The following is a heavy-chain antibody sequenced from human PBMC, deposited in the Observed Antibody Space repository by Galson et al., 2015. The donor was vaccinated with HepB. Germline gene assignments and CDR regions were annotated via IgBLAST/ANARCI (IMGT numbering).Heavy chain of an antibody. V-gene: IGHV3-49*04. CDR1: GFTFGDYA. J-gene: IGHJ4*02. D-gene: IGHD3-22*01. CDR2: IRSKAYGGTI. CDR3: TRPDHYDSSGYYYGGRFDY. Sequence: SLRLSCAASGFTFGDYAMSWVRQAPGKGLEWVGFIRSKAYGGTIEYAASVKGRFTISRDDSKSIAYLQMNSLKTEDTAVYYCTRPDHYDSSGYYYGGRFDYWGQGTLVTVSS.